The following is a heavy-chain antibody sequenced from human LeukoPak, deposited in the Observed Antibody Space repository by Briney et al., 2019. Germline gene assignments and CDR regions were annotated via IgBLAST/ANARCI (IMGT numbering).Heavy chain of an antibody. Sequence: GGSLRLSCVASGFTFSNYAMSWVRQAPGKGLEWVSAISGGGGNTYYADPVKGRFTISRDNSENTLYLQMNSLRAEDTAIYYCANPYYWGQGTLVTVSS. CDR3: ANPYY. CDR1: GFTFSNYA. CDR2: ISGGGGNT. J-gene: IGHJ4*02. V-gene: IGHV3-23*01.